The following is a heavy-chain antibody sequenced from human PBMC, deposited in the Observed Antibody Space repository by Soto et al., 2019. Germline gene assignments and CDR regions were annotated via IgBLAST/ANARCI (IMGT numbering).Heavy chain of an antibody. Sequence: QVQLVQSGAEVKKPGSSVKVSCKASGGTFSSYAISWVRQAPGQGLEWMGGIIPIFGTANYAQKFQGRVTITADESTSTDYMELSSRRSEDTAVYYCARETNGSGSYYDVDHWGQGTLVTVSS. D-gene: IGHD3-10*01. CDR2: IIPIFGTA. V-gene: IGHV1-69*01. CDR3: ARETNGSGSYYDVDH. J-gene: IGHJ4*02. CDR1: GGTFSSYA.